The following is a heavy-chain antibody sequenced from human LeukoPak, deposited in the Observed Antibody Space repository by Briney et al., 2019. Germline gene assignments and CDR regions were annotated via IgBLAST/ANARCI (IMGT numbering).Heavy chain of an antibody. Sequence: SVKVSCKASGGTFSSYAISWVRQAPGQGLEWMGGIIPIFGTANYAQKFQGRVTITADESTSTAYMELSSLRSEDTAVYYCASSGKAGLRYFDWLLYRNYYYYGMDVWGQGTTLTVSS. CDR1: GGTFSSYA. CDR2: IIPIFGTA. CDR3: ASSGKAGLRYFDWLLYRNYYYYGMDV. V-gene: IGHV1-69*13. J-gene: IGHJ6*02. D-gene: IGHD3-9*01.